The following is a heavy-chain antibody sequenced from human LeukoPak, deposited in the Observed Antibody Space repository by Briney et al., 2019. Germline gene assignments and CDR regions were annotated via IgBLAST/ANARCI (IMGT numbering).Heavy chain of an antibody. J-gene: IGHJ4*02. Sequence: AASVKVSCKASGGTFSSYAVSWVRQAPGQGLGWMGGIIPIFGTANYAQKFQGRVTITADESTSTAYMELSSLRSEDTAVYYCARSGAGDSSSWDKIDYWGQGTLVTVSS. CDR1: GGTFSSYA. CDR3: ARSGAGDSSSWDKIDY. D-gene: IGHD6-13*01. V-gene: IGHV1-69*13. CDR2: IIPIFGTA.